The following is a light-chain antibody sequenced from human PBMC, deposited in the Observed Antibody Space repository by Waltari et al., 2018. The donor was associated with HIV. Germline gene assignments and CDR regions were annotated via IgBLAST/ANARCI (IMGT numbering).Light chain of an antibody. Sequence: DIVLTQSPLSLPVTPGERASISCRSSQTLLYSNGYNYLAWYLQKPGQSPQLLIYLGSNRASGVPDRFSGSGSGTDFTLKISRVEAEDVGAYYCMQARQIPFTFGPGTKVDIK. V-gene: IGKV2-28*01. CDR3: MQARQIPFT. J-gene: IGKJ3*01. CDR2: LGS. CDR1: QTLLYSNGYNY.